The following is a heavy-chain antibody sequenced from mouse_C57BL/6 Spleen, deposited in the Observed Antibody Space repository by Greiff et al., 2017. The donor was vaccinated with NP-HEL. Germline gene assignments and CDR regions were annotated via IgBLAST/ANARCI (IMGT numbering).Heavy chain of an antibody. CDR1: GFTFSDYG. CDR3: ARFYYGSPMDY. D-gene: IGHD1-1*01. Sequence: EVHLVESGGGLVKPGGSLKLSCAASGFTFSDYGMHWVRQAPEKGLEWVAYISSGSSTIYYADTVKGRFTISRDNAKNTLFLQMTSLRSEDTAMYYCARFYYGSPMDYWGQGTSVTVSS. J-gene: IGHJ4*01. V-gene: IGHV5-17*01. CDR2: ISSGSSTI.